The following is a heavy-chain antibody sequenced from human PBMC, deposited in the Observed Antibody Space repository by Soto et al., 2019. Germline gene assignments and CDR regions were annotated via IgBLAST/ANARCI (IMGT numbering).Heavy chain of an antibody. D-gene: IGHD6-19*01. CDR3: ARPTYSSGWNFDY. CDR1: GFTVSSNS. Sequence: EVQLVESGGGLVQPGGSLRLSCAASGFTVSSNSMSWVRQAPGKGLEWVSVIYSGGSTYYADSVKGRFTISRDNSKNTLYLQMNSLRAEDTAAYYCARPTYSSGWNFDYWGQGTLVTVSS. V-gene: IGHV3-66*01. J-gene: IGHJ4*02. CDR2: IYSGGST.